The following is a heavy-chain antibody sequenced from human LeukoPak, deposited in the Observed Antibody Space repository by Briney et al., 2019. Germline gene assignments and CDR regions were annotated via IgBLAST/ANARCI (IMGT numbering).Heavy chain of an antibody. D-gene: IGHD3-16*01. J-gene: IGHJ6*02. CDR3: AKDIRELGYYYYGMDV. CDR2: ISWNSGSI. CDR1: GFTFDDYA. V-gene: IGHV3-9*01. Sequence: PGGSLRLSCAASGFTFDDYAMHWVRQAPGKGLEWVSGISWNSGSIGYADSVKGRFTISRDNAKNSLYLQMNSLRAEDTALYYCAKDIRELGYYYYGMDVWGQGTTVTVSS.